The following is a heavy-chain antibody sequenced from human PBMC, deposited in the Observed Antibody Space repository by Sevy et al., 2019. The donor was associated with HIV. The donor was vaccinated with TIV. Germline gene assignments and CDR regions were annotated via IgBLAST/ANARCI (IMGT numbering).Heavy chain of an antibody. D-gene: IGHD3-10*01. Sequence: GGSLRLSCRASGFNFGDYPMSWFRQAPGKGLAWVGFIRSKASGGTTLYAASVKGRFTISRDDSESIAYLQMNSLKIEDTAVYYCSKGGSGTGWFDPWGQGTLVTVSS. V-gene: IGHV3-49*03. J-gene: IGHJ5*02. CDR2: IRSKASGGTT. CDR3: SKGGSGTGWFDP. CDR1: GFNFGDYP.